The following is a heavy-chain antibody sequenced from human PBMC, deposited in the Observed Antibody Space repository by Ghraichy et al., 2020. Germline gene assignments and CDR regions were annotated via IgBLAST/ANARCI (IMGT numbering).Heavy chain of an antibody. D-gene: IGHD1-26*01. V-gene: IGHV3-7*05. CDR1: GFTFSRYW. CDR3: TRDHDGTYGIVWDLFDS. CDR2: IKQDRSEK. Sequence: GESLNISCAASGFTFSRYWMSWVRQAPGKGPEWVANIKQDRSEKYYVDSVKGRFTISRDNAKNSLYLQMDSLRDEDTAVYYCTRDHDGTYGIVWDLFDSWGQGTLVTVSS. J-gene: IGHJ4*02.